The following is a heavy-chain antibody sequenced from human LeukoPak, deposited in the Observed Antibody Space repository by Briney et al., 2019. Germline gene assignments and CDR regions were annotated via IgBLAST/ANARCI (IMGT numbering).Heavy chain of an antibody. D-gene: IGHD3-3*01. CDR2: IREDGSEK. V-gene: IGHV3-7*01. J-gene: IGHJ6*03. CDR1: GFTFRDFH. Sequence: PGGSLRLSCKASGFTFRDFHMGWVRQAPGKGLEWVANIREDGSEKYYVDSVKGRFTISRDNAKNSLYLQVNSLRAEDTAVYYCARLNYDFWSGVWEGYYMDVWGKGTTVTVSS. CDR3: ARLNYDFWSGVWEGYYMDV.